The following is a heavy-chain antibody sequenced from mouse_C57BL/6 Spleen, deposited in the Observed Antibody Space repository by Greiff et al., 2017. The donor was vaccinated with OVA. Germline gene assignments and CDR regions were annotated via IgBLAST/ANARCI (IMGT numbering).Heavy chain of an antibody. V-gene: IGHV1-82*01. D-gene: IGHD1-1*02. CDR1: GYAFSSSW. J-gene: IGHJ2*01. CDR2: IYPGDGDT. Sequence: VQLQQSGPELVKPGASVKISCKASGYAFSSSWMNWVKQRPGTGLEWIGRIYPGDGDTNYNGKFKGKATLTADKSSSTAYMQLSSLTSEDSAVYFCARYGPGDYFDYWGQGTTLTVSS. CDR3: ARYGPGDYFDY.